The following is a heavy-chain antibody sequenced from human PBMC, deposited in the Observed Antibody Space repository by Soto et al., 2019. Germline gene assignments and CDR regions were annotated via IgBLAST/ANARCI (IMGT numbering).Heavy chain of an antibody. J-gene: IGHJ5*02. CDR3: ARLHCDSPNCVPLDP. Sequence: QLQLQESGPGLVKPSETLSLTCTVSGGSISDDTYYWGWIRQPPGKGLEWIGSIYYSGTSSYNPSLKSRVIMSVDTSKKQLSLRLSSVTAADTAVYYCARLHCDSPNCVPLDPWGQGTLVIVSS. CDR2: IYYSGTS. CDR1: GGSISDDTYY. D-gene: IGHD2-2*01. V-gene: IGHV4-39*01.